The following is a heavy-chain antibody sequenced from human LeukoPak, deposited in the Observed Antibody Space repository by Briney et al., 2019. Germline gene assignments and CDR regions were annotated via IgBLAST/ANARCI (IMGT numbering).Heavy chain of an antibody. D-gene: IGHD6-13*01. J-gene: IGHJ5*02. V-gene: IGHV3-53*01. CDR1: GFTVSSNY. CDR3: AREQAAEKLFDP. CDR2: IYSGGST. Sequence: PGGSLRLSCAASGFTVSSNYMSWVRQAPGKGLEWVSVIYSGGSTYYADSVKGRFTISRDNSKNTLYLQMNSLRAEDTAVYYCAREQAAEKLFDPWGQGTLVTVSS.